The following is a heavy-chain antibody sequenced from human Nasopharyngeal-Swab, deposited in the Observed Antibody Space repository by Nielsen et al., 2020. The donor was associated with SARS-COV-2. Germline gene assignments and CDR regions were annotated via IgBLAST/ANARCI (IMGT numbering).Heavy chain of an antibody. CDR1: GFTFSDYW. CDR2: IKQDGSEK. V-gene: IGHV3-7*01. Sequence: GESLKISCAASGFTFSDYWMSWVRQAPGKGLEWVANIKQDGSEKYYVDSVKGRFTISRDNAKNSLYLQMNSLRAEDTAVYYCARDDDFWSGYSNGMDVWGQGTTVTVSS. D-gene: IGHD3-3*01. CDR3: ARDDDFWSGYSNGMDV. J-gene: IGHJ6*02.